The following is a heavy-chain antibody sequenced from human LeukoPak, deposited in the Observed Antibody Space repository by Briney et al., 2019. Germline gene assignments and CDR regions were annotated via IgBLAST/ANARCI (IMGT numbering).Heavy chain of an antibody. J-gene: IGHJ4*02. CDR1: GFPFEDFG. CDR3: VRISSGWHQPWDN. V-gene: IGHV3-20*04. Sequence: GASLRLSCAGAGFPFEDFGMSWVLQVPGKALEWISAVNWDGSKALYGDSVRGRFTISRDNAKSSLYLQMNSLRAEDTAFYFCVRISSGWHQPWDNWGQGTLVTVSP. CDR2: VNWDGSKA. D-gene: IGHD6-19*01.